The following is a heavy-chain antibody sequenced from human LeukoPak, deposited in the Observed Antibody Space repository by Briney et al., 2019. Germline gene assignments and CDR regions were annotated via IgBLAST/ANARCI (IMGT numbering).Heavy chain of an antibody. J-gene: IGHJ4*02. D-gene: IGHD6-19*01. CDR1: GYTFTSFG. CDR2: ISAYNGNT. V-gene: IGHV1-18*01. CDR3: ARDHNSGWYFDY. Sequence: ASVKVSCKTSGYTFTSFGITWVRQAPGQGLEWMGWISAYNGNTNYAQKFQGRVTMTRDTSTSTVYMELSSLRSEDTAVYYCARDHNSGWYFDYWGQGTLVTVSS.